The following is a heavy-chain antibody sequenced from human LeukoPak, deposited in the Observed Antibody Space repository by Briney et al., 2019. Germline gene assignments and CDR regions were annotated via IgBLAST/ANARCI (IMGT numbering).Heavy chain of an antibody. CDR2: INHSGST. Sequence: PSETLSLTCAVYGGSFSGYYWSWIRQPPGKGLEWIGEINHSGSTNYNPSLKSRVTISVDTSKNQFSLKLSSVTAADTAVYYCASLGLGSSWYSGYWGQGTLVTVSS. D-gene: IGHD6-13*01. CDR1: GGSFSGYY. V-gene: IGHV4-34*01. CDR3: ASLGLGSSWYSGY. J-gene: IGHJ4*02.